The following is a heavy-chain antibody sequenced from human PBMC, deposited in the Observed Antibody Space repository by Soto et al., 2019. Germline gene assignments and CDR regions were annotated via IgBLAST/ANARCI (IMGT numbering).Heavy chain of an antibody. CDR1: GGSFSGYY. J-gene: IGHJ6*02. V-gene: IGHV4-34*11. CDR3: ARATLRAVLDLEV. CDR2: VYSSGAV. Sequence: SETLSLTCAVYGGSFSGYYWSWIRQPPGKGLEWIGYVYSSGAVHYNPSLKSRVTISLDASRNRFSLSVGSVTPADTAVHYFARATLRAVLDLEVGGQAT. D-gene: IGHD3-10*01.